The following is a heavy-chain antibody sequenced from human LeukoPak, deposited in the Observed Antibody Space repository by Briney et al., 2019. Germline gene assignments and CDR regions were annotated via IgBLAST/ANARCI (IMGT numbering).Heavy chain of an antibody. CDR3: ARGSGYDSSGYYY. J-gene: IGHJ4*02. V-gene: IGHV3-7*03. CDR2: INHNGNVN. D-gene: IGHD3-22*01. Sequence: GGSLRLSCAASGFTFSSYWMNWARQAPGKGLEWVASINHNGNVNYYVDSVKGRFTISRDNAKNSLYLQMSNLRAEDTAVYYCARGSGYDSSGYYYWGQGTLVTVSS. CDR1: GFTFSSYW.